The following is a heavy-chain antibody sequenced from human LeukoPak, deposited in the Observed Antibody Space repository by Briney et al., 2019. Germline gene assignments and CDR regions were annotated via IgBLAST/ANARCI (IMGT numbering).Heavy chain of an antibody. V-gene: IGHV1-2*02. D-gene: IGHD1-26*01. CDR2: INPNSGGT. CDR3: ARVVQSTIGFTNWFDP. CDR1: GYTFTGYS. Sequence: ASVKVSCKASGYTFTGYSINWVRQAPGQGLEWMGWINPNSGGTNYAQKFQGRVTMTRDTSISTAYMELSRLRSDDTAVYYCARVVQSTIGFTNWFDPWGQGTLVTVSS. J-gene: IGHJ5*02.